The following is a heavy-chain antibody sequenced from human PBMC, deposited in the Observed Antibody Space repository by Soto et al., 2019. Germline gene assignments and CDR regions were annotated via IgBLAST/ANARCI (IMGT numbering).Heavy chain of an antibody. Sequence: QITLKESGPTLVKPTQTLTLTCTFSGFSLSTSGVGVGWVRQPPGKALEWLALIYWDDDKRYSPSLKSRLTIAKDTSKNQVDLTMTNMDPVDTSTYYCAHLWPVFRFWEWYFDYWGQGTLVTVSS. CDR1: GFSLSTSGVG. J-gene: IGHJ4*02. V-gene: IGHV2-5*02. CDR3: AHLWPVFRFWEWYFDY. D-gene: IGHD3-3*01. CDR2: IYWDDDK.